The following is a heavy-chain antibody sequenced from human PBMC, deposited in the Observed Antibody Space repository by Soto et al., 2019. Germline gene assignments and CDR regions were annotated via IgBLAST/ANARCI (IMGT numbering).Heavy chain of an antibody. V-gene: IGHV4-39*01. Sequence: PSETLSLTCTVSGGSISSSSYYWGWIRQPPGKGLEWIGSIYYSGSTYYNPSLKRRVTISVDTSKNQFSLKLSSVTAADTAVYYCARRRVDSAMVTYYYYGIDVWRQGTTVTVSS. CDR1: GGSISSSSYY. D-gene: IGHD5-18*01. CDR3: ARRRVDSAMVTYYYYGIDV. J-gene: IGHJ6*02. CDR2: IYYSGST.